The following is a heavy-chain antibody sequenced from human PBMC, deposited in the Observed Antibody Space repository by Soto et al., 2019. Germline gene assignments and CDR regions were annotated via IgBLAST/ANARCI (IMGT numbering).Heavy chain of an antibody. CDR2: TYYRSKWYN. CDR3: ARDLGEMATINYGFDY. Sequence: SQTLSLTCAISGDSVFSNSAAWNWIRQSPSRGLEWLGRTYYRSKWYNDYAVSVKSRITINPDTSKNQFSLQLNSVTPEDTAVYYCARDLGEMATINYGFDYWGQGTLVTVSS. D-gene: IGHD3-16*01. V-gene: IGHV6-1*01. CDR1: GDSVFSNSAA. J-gene: IGHJ4*02.